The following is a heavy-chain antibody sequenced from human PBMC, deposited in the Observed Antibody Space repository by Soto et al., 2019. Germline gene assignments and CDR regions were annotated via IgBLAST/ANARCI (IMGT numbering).Heavy chain of an antibody. J-gene: IGHJ3*02. CDR1: GYTFTSYY. CDR3: ARDRCGSCYSRAFDI. V-gene: IGHV1-46*01. CDR2: INPSGGST. Sequence: GASVKVSCKASGYTFTSYYMHWVRQAPGQGLEWMGIINPSGGSTSYAQKFQGRVTMTRDTSASTVYMELSSLRSEDTAVYYCARDRCGSCYSRAFDIWGQGTMVTVSS. D-gene: IGHD2-15*01.